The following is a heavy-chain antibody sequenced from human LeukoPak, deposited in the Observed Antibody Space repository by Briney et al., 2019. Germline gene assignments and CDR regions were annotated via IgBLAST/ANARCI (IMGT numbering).Heavy chain of an antibody. CDR3: ARVTIVVAEGFDY. J-gene: IGHJ4*02. V-gene: IGHV4-61*02. CDR2: IYTSGST. D-gene: IGHD6-19*01. CDR1: GGSISSGSYY. Sequence: SETLSLTCTVSGGSISSGSYYWSWIRQPAGKGLEWIGRIYTSGSTNYNPSLKSRVTISVDTSKNQFSLKLSSVTAADTAVYYCARVTIVVAEGFDYWGQGTLVTVSS.